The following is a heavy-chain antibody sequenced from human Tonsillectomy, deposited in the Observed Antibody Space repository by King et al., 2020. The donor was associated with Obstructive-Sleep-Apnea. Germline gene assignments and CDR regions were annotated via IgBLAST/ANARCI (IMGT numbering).Heavy chain of an antibody. CDR1: GFPFNGQT. D-gene: IGHD3-10*01. CDR3: ARDGGRSYDNDY. J-gene: IGHJ4*02. V-gene: IGHV3-48*01. CDR2: ISSSDDSI. Sequence: VQLVESGGGLVQPGGSLRLSCVASGFPFNGQTMMWVRQAPGKGLEWLAYISSSDDSIYYGDSVKGRFTVSRDNAKNSLFLQMNSLRVEDTAVYYCARDGGRSYDNDYWGQGTLVTVSS.